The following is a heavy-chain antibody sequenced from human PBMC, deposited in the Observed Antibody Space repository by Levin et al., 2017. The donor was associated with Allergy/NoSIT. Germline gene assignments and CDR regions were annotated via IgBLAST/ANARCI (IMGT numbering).Heavy chain of an antibody. J-gene: IGHJ6*02. D-gene: IGHD3-10*01. CDR2: INHSGST. Sequence: ESLKISCAVYGGSFSGYYWSWIRQPPGKGLEWIGEINHSGSTNYNPSLKSRVTISVDTSKNQFSLKLSSVTAADTAVYYCARIIGGPTTNPYYYYGMDVWGQGTTVTVSS. CDR3: ARIIGGPTTNPYYYYGMDV. CDR1: GGSFSGYY. V-gene: IGHV4-34*01.